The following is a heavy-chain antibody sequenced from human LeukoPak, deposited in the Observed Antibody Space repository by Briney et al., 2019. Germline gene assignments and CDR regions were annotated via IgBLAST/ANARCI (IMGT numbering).Heavy chain of an antibody. D-gene: IGHD3-22*01. Sequence: ASVKVSCKASGYTFTSYDINWVRQATGQGLEWMGWMNPNSGNTGYAQKFQGRVTMTRDTSISTAYMELSRLRSDDTAVYYCAARHSSGYYRYFDYWGQGTLVTVSS. V-gene: IGHV1-8*01. CDR3: AARHSSGYYRYFDY. J-gene: IGHJ4*02. CDR2: MNPNSGNT. CDR1: GYTFTSYD.